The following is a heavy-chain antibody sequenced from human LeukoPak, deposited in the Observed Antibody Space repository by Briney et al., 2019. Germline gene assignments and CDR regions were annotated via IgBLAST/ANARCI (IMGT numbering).Heavy chain of an antibody. CDR1: EYMFSVYH. Sequence: ASVKVPCKASEYMFSVYHMHWVRQAPGQGLEWMGWINPNSGGTKYAQKFQGRVTMTRDTSISTAYMELSRLRSDDTAVYYCARDGGYCSSTSCYISYYFDYWGQGTLVTVSS. J-gene: IGHJ4*02. V-gene: IGHV1-2*02. CDR2: INPNSGGT. CDR3: ARDGGYCSSTSCYISYYFDY. D-gene: IGHD2-2*02.